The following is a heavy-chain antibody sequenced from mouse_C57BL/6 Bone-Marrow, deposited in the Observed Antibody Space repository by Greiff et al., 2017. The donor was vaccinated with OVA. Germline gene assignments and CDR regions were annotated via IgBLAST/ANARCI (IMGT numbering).Heavy chain of an antibody. V-gene: IGHV1-69*01. CDR2: IDPSDSYT. CDR3: ASGPDYYGSNYLWYFDV. Sequence: QVQLQQPGAELVMPGASVKLSCKASGYTFTSYWMHWVKQRPGQGLEWIGEIDPSDSYTNYNQKFKGKSTLTVDKSSSTAYMQLSSLTSEDSAVYYCASGPDYYGSNYLWYFDVWGTGTTVTVSS. D-gene: IGHD1-1*01. J-gene: IGHJ1*03. CDR1: GYTFTSYW.